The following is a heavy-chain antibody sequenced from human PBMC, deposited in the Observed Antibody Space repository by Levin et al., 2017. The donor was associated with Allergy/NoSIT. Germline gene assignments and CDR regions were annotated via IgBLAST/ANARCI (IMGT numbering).Heavy chain of an antibody. D-gene: IGHD2-15*01. CDR3: ARSYCSGGSCFPGDYVSLDY. CDR1: GGSISSYY. CDR2: IYYSGST. Sequence: ASETLSLTCTVSGGSISSYYWSWIRQPPGKGLEWIGYIYYSGSTNYNPSLKSRVTISVDTSKNQFSLKLSSVTAADTAVYYCARSYCSGGSCFPGDYVSLDYWGQGTLVTVSS. V-gene: IGHV4-59*01. J-gene: IGHJ4*02.